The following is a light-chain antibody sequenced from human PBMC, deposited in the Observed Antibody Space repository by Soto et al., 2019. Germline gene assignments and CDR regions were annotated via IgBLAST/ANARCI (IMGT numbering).Light chain of an antibody. CDR2: DVN. Sequence: QSVLTQPASVSGSPGQSIAISCTGTSSEVCAYDYVSWYQQHAGKAPKLMIYDVNNRPSGVSNRFSGSKSGNTASLTISGLQAEDEADYYCSSYTISSTPLYVFGTGTKVTVL. V-gene: IGLV2-14*01. CDR3: SSYTISSTPLYV. J-gene: IGLJ1*01. CDR1: SSEVCAYDY.